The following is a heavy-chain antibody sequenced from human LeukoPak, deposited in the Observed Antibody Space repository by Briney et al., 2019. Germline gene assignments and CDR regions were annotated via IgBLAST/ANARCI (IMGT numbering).Heavy chain of an antibody. CDR1: GYTFTSYY. J-gene: IGHJ3*02. CDR2: INPSGGST. D-gene: IGHD4-17*01. Sequence: GASVKVSCKASGYTFTSYYMHWVRQAPGQGLEWMGIINPSGGSTSCAQKFQGRVTMTRDTSTSTVYMELSSLRSEDTAVYYCARDPYGDRRAFDIWGQGTMVTVSS. CDR3: ARDPYGDRRAFDI. V-gene: IGHV1-46*01.